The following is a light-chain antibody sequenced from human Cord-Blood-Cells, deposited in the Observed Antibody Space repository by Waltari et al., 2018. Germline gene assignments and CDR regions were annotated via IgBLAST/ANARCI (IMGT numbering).Light chain of an antibody. CDR3: QQYDNLPRGFT. V-gene: IGKV1-33*01. CDR2: DAS. CDR1: QDISNY. Sequence: DIQMTQSPSSLSASVGDRVTITCQASQDISNYLNWYQQKPGKAPKLLIYDASNLETGVPSMFSGSGSGTDFTFTISSLQPEDIATYYCQQYDNLPRGFTFGPGTKVDIK. J-gene: IGKJ3*01.